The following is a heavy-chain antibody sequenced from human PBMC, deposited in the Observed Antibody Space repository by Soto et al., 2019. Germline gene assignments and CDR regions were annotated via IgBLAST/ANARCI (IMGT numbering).Heavy chain of an antibody. V-gene: IGHV1-58*01. CDR1: GFTFTSSA. D-gene: IGHD3-22*01. CDR2: IVVGSGNT. CDR3: AAPLAYDSSGYYPYYFDY. Sequence: SVKVSCKASGFTFTSSAVQWVRQARGQRLEWIGWIVVGSGNTNYAQKFQERVTITRDMSTSTAYMELSSLRSEDTAVYYCAAPLAYDSSGYYPYYFDYWGQGTLVTVSS. J-gene: IGHJ4*02.